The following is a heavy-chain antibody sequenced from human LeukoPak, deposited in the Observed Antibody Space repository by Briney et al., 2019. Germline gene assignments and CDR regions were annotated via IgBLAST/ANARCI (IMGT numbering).Heavy chain of an antibody. J-gene: IGHJ4*02. Sequence: PSETLSLTCAVYGGSFSGYYWSWIRQPPGKGLEWIGEINHSGSTNYNPSLKSRVTISVDTSKNQFSLKLSSVTAADTAVYHCARGLTKYGTTQPYYFDYWGQGTLVTVSS. CDR1: GGSFSGYY. V-gene: IGHV4-34*01. CDR2: INHSGST. D-gene: IGHD2-2*01. CDR3: ARGLTKYGTTQPYYFDY.